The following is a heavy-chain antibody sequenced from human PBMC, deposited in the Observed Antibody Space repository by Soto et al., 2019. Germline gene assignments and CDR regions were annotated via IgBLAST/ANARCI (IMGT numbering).Heavy chain of an antibody. Sequence: SETLSLTCTVSGGSISSYYWSWIRQPPGKGLEWIGYIYYSGSTNYNPSLKSRVTISVDTSKNQFSLKLSSVTAADTAVYYCARGEYYYGSGSYSPGYYFDYWGQGTLVTVSS. CDR2: IYYSGST. CDR3: ARGEYYYGSGSYSPGYYFDY. V-gene: IGHV4-59*01. D-gene: IGHD3-10*01. CDR1: GGSISSYY. J-gene: IGHJ4*02.